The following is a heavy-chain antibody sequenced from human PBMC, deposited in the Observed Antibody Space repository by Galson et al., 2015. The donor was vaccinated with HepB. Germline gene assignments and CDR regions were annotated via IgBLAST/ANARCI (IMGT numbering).Heavy chain of an antibody. CDR3: ARDLSLDY. D-gene: IGHD3-3*02. V-gene: IGHV1-18*01. Sequence: SVKVSCKASGGTFRNYVISWVRQAPGQGLEWMGWISAYNGNTNYAQKFQDRVTMTTDTSASTAYMELRSLRSDDTAVYYCARDLSLDYWGQGTLVTVSS. CDR2: ISAYNGNT. CDR1: GGTFRNYV. J-gene: IGHJ4*02.